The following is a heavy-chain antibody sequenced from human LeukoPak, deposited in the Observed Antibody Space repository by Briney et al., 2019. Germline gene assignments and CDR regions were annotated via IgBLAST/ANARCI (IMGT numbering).Heavy chain of an antibody. CDR2: IYNIGSS. CDR1: DASISSYS. D-gene: IGHD1-26*01. CDR3: ARHPPSKVGFDY. J-gene: IGHJ4*02. V-gene: IGHV4-59*08. Sequence: SETLSLTCTVSDASISSYSWSWIRQPPGKGLEWIGYIYNIGSSNYNPSLKSRVTISADTSKNQFSLKLNSVTAADTAVYYCARHPPSKVGFDYWGQGTLVAVSS.